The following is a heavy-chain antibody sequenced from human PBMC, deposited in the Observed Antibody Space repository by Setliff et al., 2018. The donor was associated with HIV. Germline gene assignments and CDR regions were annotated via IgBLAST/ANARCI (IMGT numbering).Heavy chain of an antibody. Sequence: HPGGSLRLSCAASGFTFSTFAMNWVRQAPGKGLEWVSIISVSGETTYYADSVKGRFTISRDNSKNTLYLQMNSLRAEDTAIYYCARSGYSNYQSWFDPWGQGTLVTVSS. CDR3: ARSGYSNYQSWFDP. CDR1: GFTFSTFA. V-gene: IGHV3-23*01. CDR2: ISVSGETT. J-gene: IGHJ5*02. D-gene: IGHD4-4*01.